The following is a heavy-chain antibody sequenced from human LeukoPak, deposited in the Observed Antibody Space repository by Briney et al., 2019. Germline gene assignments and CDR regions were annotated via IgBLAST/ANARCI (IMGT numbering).Heavy chain of an antibody. J-gene: IGHJ4*02. Sequence: ASVKVSCKASGYTFTGYYVHWVRQAPGQGLEWMGWINPYSGDTNYAQTFQGRVTMTRDTSISTAYMELSSLRSDDTAVYYCARVAMSGIGSDDFWGKGTLVTASS. CDR1: GYTFTGYY. CDR2: INPYSGDT. D-gene: IGHD1-26*01. V-gene: IGHV1-2*02. CDR3: ARVAMSGIGSDDF.